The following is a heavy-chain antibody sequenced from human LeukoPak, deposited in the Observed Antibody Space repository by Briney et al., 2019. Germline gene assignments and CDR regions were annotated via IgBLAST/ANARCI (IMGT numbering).Heavy chain of an antibody. CDR3: ARSLIPYFDY. V-gene: IGHV3-30*03. CDR1: GFTFSSYG. CDR2: ISYDGSNK. D-gene: IGHD2-2*02. J-gene: IGHJ4*02. Sequence: GRSLRLSCAASGFTFSSYGMHWVRQAPGKGLEWVAVISYDGSNKYYADSVKGRFTISRDNSKNTLYLQMNGLRAEDTAVYYCARSLIPYFDYWGQGTLVTVSS.